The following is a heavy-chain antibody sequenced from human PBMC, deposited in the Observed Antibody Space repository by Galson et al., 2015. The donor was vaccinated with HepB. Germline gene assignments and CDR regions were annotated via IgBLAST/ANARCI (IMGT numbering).Heavy chain of an antibody. CDR2: INQDGSEK. CDR1: GFTFSSYW. J-gene: IGHJ2*01. CDR3: ARYYDPAARPQSYLDL. D-gene: IGHD3-3*01. Sequence: SLRLSCAASGFTFSSYWMNWVRQAPGKGLEWVANINQDGSEKYYVDSVKGRFTISRDNAKNSLYVQMNSLRVEDSAIYYCARYYDPAARPQSYLDLWGRGTLVTVSS. V-gene: IGHV3-7*01.